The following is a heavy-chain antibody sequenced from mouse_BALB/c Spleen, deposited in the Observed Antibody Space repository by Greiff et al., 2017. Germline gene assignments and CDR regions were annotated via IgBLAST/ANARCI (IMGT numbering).Heavy chain of an antibody. J-gene: IGHJ2*01. CDR2: IRNKANGYTT. CDR1: GFTFTDYY. CDR3: ARDMGYEYYFDY. V-gene: IGHV7-3*02. D-gene: IGHD2-3*01. Sequence: EVQLVESGGGLVQPGGSLRLSCATSGFTFTDYYMSWVRQPPGKALEWLGFIRNKANGYTTEYSASVKGRFTISRDNSQSILYLQMNTLRAEDSATYYCARDMGYEYYFDYWGQGTTLTVSS.